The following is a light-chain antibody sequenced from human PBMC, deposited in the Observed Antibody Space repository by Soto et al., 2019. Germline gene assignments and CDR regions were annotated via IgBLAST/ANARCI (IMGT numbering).Light chain of an antibody. CDR2: GAS. CDR1: QSVSTTP. J-gene: IGKJ3*01. Sequence: EIVLTQSPGTLSLSPGERVTLSCRASQSVSTTPLAWYQQKPGQAPRLLIYGASSRATGIPARFRGSGSGTDFTLTISRLEPEDFAVYYCQQYGSFPLTFGPGTKVEIK. V-gene: IGKV3-20*01. CDR3: QQYGSFPLT.